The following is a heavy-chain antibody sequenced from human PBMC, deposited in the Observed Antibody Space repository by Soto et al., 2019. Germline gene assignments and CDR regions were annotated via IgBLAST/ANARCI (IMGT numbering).Heavy chain of an antibody. J-gene: IGHJ4*02. D-gene: IGHD3-16*01. CDR3: ARDRWGSYALLGYYFDY. CDR1: GFTFSSYA. CDR2: ISYDGSNK. Sequence: QVQLVESGGGVVQPGRSLRLSCAASGFTFSSYALHWVRQAPGKGLAWVAVISYDGSNKYYADSVKGRFTISRDNSKNTLYLQRNSLRAEDTAVYYCARDRWGSYALLGYYFDYWGQGTLVTVAS. V-gene: IGHV3-30-3*01.